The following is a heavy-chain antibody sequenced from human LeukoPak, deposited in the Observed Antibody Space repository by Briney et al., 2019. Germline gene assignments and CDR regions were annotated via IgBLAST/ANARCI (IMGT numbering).Heavy chain of an antibody. D-gene: IGHD3-9*01. J-gene: IGHJ4*02. V-gene: IGHV4-59*08. Sequence: PSKTLSLTCTVSGDSISNYYWSWIRQPPGKGLEWIGYIFYSGSTNYNPSLTSRATISVDTSKNQFSLKLSSVTATDTAIYYCARRRRGILTGSYFDYWGQGTLVTVSS. CDR2: IFYSGST. CDR3: ARRRRGILTGSYFDY. CDR1: GDSISNYY.